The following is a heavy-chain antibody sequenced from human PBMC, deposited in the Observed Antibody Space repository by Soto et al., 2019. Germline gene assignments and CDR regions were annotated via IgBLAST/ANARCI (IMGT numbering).Heavy chain of an antibody. CDR3: AKDLYYYDSSGYWYDAFDI. J-gene: IGHJ3*02. CDR1: GFTFSSYA. D-gene: IGHD3-22*01. CDR2: ISGSGGST. V-gene: IGHV3-23*01. Sequence: GGSLRLSCAASGFTFSSYAMSWVRQAPGKGLEWVSAISGSGGSTYYADSVKGRFTISGVNSKNTLFLQMNGLRAEETAVYYCAKDLYYYDSSGYWYDAFDIWGQGTMVTVSS.